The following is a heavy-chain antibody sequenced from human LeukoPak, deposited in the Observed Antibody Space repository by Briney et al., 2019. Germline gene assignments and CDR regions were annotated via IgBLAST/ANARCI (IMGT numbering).Heavy chain of an antibody. V-gene: IGHV4-30-4*01. J-gene: IGHJ4*02. CDR2: IYYSGST. D-gene: IGHD5-12*01. Sequence: SETLSLTCTVSGGSISSGDYYWSWIRQPPGKGLEWIGYIYYSGSTYYNPSLKSRVTISVDTSKNQFSLKLSSVTAADTAVYYCARGSGRMVANPLFDYWGRGTLVTVSS. CDR3: ARGSGRMVANPLFDY. CDR1: GGSISSGDYY.